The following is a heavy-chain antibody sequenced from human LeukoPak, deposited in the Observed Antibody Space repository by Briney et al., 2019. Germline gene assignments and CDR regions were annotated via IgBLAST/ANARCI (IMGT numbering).Heavy chain of an antibody. V-gene: IGHV1-69*06. J-gene: IGHJ4*02. Sequence: SVSVSCTASGGTFSIYAISWGPHAPGQGLGWRGGIIPIFGTASYAQKFQGRVTITAEKSTTTDYLELSSLRSEDTAVYYCARDLGAAGTWTFDYWGQGTLVTVSS. CDR1: GGTFSIYA. CDR2: IIPIFGTA. D-gene: IGHD6-13*01. CDR3: ARDLGAAGTWTFDY.